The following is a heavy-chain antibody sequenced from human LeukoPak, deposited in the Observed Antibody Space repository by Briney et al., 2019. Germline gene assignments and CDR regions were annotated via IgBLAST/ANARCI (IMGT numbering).Heavy chain of an antibody. CDR1: GFTFSSYG. CDR2: VSYDGSK. D-gene: IGHD2-21*01. CDR3: AKDLNRGLPDY. Sequence: GGSLRLSCAASGFTFSSYGMHWVRQAPGKGLEWVAVVSYDGSKYYADSVKGRFTISRDNSKNTLYLQMSSLRAEDTAVYYCAKDLNRGLPDYWGQGTLVTVSS. V-gene: IGHV3-30*18. J-gene: IGHJ4*02.